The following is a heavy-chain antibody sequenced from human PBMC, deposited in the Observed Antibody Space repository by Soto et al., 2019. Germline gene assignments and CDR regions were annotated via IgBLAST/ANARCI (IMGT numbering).Heavy chain of an antibody. V-gene: IGHV3-21*01. J-gene: IGHJ4*02. D-gene: IGHD3-3*01. Sequence: GGSLRLSCAASGFTFSSYSMNWVRQAPGKGLEWVSSISSSSSYIYYADSVKGRFTISRDNAKNSLYLQMNSLRAEDTAVYYCARGPPTIWSGYFDHWCQGTLVTVSS. CDR1: GFTFSSYS. CDR3: ARGPPTIWSGYFDH. CDR2: ISSSSSYI.